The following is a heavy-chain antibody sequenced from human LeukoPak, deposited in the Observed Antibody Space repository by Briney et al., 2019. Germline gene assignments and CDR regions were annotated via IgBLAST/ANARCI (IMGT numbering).Heavy chain of an antibody. D-gene: IGHD4-17*01. CDR2: IYYSGST. Sequence: PSETLSLTCTVSGGSISSYYWSWIRQPPGKGLEWIGYIYYSGSTNYNPSLKSRVTISVDTSKNQFSLKLSSVTAADTAVYYCARRRRNTATHAFDIWGQGTMVTVSS. J-gene: IGHJ3*02. V-gene: IGHV4-59*01. CDR3: ARRRRNTATHAFDI. CDR1: GGSISSYY.